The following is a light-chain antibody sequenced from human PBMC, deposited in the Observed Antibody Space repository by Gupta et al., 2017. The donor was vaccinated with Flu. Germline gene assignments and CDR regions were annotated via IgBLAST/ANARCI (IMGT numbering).Light chain of an antibody. V-gene: IGKV3-20*01. CDR2: AAS. CDR1: QSVGRYY. J-gene: IGKJ1*01. CDR3: HQYGSSLA. Sequence: EIVLTQSPGTLSLSPGERATLSCRASQSVGRYYLAWYQQKPGQAPRLLIYAASSRATGIPDRFSGSGSGTDFTLTISRLEPEDFAVYYCHQYGSSLAFGQGTKVEIK.